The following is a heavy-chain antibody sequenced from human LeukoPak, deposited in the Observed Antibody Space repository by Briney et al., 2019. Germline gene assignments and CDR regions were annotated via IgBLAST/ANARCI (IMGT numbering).Heavy chain of an antibody. CDR1: GGSISSYY. Sequence: SETLSLTCTASGGSISSYYWSWIRQPAGKGLEWIGRIYTSGSTNYNPSPKSRVTMSVDTSKNQFSLKLSSVTAADTAVYYCARDTLRYFDWLSTPYYYYYMDVWGKGTTVTVSS. V-gene: IGHV4-4*07. J-gene: IGHJ6*03. D-gene: IGHD3-9*01. CDR3: ARDTLRYFDWLSTPYYYYYMDV. CDR2: IYTSGST.